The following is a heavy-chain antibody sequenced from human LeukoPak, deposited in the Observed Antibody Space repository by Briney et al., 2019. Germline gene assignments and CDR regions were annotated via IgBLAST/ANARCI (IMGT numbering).Heavy chain of an antibody. Sequence: ASVKVSCKASGGTFSSYAISWVRQAPGQGLEWMGWISAYNGNTNYAQKLQGRVTMTTDTSTSTAYMELRSLRSDDTAVYYCARDYYSGSYYGFDPWGQGTLVTVSS. J-gene: IGHJ5*02. V-gene: IGHV1-18*01. CDR3: ARDYYSGSYYGFDP. CDR2: ISAYNGNT. CDR1: GGTFSSYA. D-gene: IGHD1-26*01.